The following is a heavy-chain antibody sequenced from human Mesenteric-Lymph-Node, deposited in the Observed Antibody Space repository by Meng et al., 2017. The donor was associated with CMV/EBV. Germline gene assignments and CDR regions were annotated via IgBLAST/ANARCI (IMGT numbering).Heavy chain of an antibody. D-gene: IGHD2-15*01. CDR3: AREEEVAATPVGWFDP. Sequence: SVKVSCKASGGTFSSYAISWVRQAPGQGLEWMGGIIPIFGTANYAQKFQGRVTITTDESTSTAYMELSSLRSEDTAVYYCAREEEVAATPVGWFDPWGQGTLVTVSS. J-gene: IGHJ5*02. CDR1: GGTFSSYA. V-gene: IGHV1-69*05. CDR2: IIPIFGTA.